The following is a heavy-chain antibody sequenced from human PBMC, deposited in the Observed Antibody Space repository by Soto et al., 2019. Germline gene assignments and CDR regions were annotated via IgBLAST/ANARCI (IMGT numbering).Heavy chain of an antibody. J-gene: IGHJ5*02. CDR2: ISSSSSTI. D-gene: IGHD6-13*01. V-gene: IGHV3-48*02. Sequence: EVQLVESGGCLVQPGGSLRLSCAASGFTFSSYSMNWVRQAPGKGLEWGSYISSSSSTIYYEDSVKGRFTISRDNAKNSLYLQMNSLRDEDTAVYYCARVGQQLARGVTGPDPWGQGTLVTVSS. CDR1: GFTFSSYS. CDR3: ARVGQQLARGVTGPDP.